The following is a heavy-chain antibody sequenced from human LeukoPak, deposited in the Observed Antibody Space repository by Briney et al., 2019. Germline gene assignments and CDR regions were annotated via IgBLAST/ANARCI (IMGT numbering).Heavy chain of an antibody. CDR2: IIPIFGTA. J-gene: IGHJ6*03. Sequence: SVKVSCKASGGTFSSYAISWVRQAPGQGLEWMGGIIPIFGTANYAQKFLGRVAITADESTSTAYMELSSLRSEDTAVYYCARAGEVVISAGEYYYYMDVWGKGTTVTVSS. V-gene: IGHV1-69*13. D-gene: IGHD3-22*01. CDR1: GGTFSSYA. CDR3: ARAGEVVISAGEYYYYMDV.